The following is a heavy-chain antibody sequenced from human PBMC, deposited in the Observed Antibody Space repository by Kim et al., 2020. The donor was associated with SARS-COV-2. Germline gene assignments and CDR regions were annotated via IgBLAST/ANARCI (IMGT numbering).Heavy chain of an antibody. CDR3: ARDLGAAVSLIYGMDV. Sequence: KLQGRVTMTTDNSTSTAYMELRSLRADDTAVYYCARDLGAAVSLIYGMDVWGQGTTVTVSS. J-gene: IGHJ6*02. V-gene: IGHV1-18*01. D-gene: IGHD6-13*01.